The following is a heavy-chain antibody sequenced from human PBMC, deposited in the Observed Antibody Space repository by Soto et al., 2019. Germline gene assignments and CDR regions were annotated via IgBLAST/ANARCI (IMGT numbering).Heavy chain of an antibody. D-gene: IGHD2-2*01. CDR1: GGSVSSGSYY. Sequence: PSETLSLSCTVSGGSVSSGSYYWSWIRQPPGKGLEWIGYIYYTGRTSYNPSLKSRVTISIDPSKNHFALNLTSVTAADTAIYYCARDSTAFVFDYWGQGALVTVSS. CDR2: IYYTGRT. V-gene: IGHV4-61*03. J-gene: IGHJ4*02. CDR3: ARDSTAFVFDY.